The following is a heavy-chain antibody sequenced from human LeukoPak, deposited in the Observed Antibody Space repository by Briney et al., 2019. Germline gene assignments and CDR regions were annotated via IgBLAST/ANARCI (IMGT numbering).Heavy chain of an antibody. V-gene: IGHV3-30-3*01. D-gene: IGHD3-22*01. J-gene: IGHJ4*02. CDR2: ISYDGSNK. CDR3: ARDHPEDSSGYYYDY. Sequence: GRPLGPSCAASGLTFRTYAMPWSRQAPAKGLGGGAVISYDGSNKYYADSVKGRFTISRDNSKNTLYLQMNSLRAEDTAVYYCARDHPEDSSGYYYDYWGQGTLVTVSS. CDR1: GLTFRTYA.